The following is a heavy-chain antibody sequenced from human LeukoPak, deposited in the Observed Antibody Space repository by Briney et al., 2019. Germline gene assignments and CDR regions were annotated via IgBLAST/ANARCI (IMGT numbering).Heavy chain of an antibody. CDR2: ITGSGDTI. J-gene: IGHJ3*02. V-gene: IGHV3-48*03. CDR1: GFTFSSYE. Sequence: GSLRLSCSASGFTFSSYEMNWVRQAPGKGLEWISYITGSGDTIYYADSVKGRFTISRDNAKNSLFLQMNSLTADDTAVYYCARERAAAGFDIWGQGTMVTVSS. CDR3: ARERAAAGFDI. D-gene: IGHD6-13*01.